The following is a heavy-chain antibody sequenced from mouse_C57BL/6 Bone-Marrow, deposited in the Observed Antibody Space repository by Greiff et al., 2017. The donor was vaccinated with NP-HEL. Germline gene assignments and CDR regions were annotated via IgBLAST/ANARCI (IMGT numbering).Heavy chain of an antibody. D-gene: IGHD2-4*01. CDR1: GYTFTDYY. V-gene: IGHV1-26*01. CDR3: ARDYDVGAMDY. CDR2: INPNNGGT. J-gene: IGHJ4*01. Sequence: VQLQQSGPELVKPGASVKISCKASGYTFTDYYMNWVKQSHGKSLEWIGDINPNNGGTSYNQKFKGKATLTVDKSSSTAYMELRSLTSEDSAVYYCARDYDVGAMDYWGRGTSVTVSS.